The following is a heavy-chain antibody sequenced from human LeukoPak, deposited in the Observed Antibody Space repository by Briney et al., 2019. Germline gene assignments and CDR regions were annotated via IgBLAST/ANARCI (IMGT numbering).Heavy chain of an antibody. J-gene: IGHJ4*02. CDR3: ARHVVRDCGSTSCYAEFDY. V-gene: IGHV5-51*01. D-gene: IGHD2-2*01. CDR1: GYSITSYW. CDR2: IYPGDSDA. Sequence: GESLEISCEGFGYSITSYWIAWVRQLPGKGLEWMWIIYPGDSDARYSPSFQGQVIISADNSISTAYLQWSSLKASDTAMYYCARHVVRDCGSTSCYAEFDYWGQGTLATVSS.